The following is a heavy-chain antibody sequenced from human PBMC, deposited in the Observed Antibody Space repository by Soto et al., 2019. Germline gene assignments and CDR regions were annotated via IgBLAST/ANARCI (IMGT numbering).Heavy chain of an antibody. D-gene: IGHD6-19*01. CDR2: IYHSGST. V-gene: IGHV4-38-2*01. Sequence: PSETLSLTCAVSDYSISSLYYWGCIRQPPGKGLEWIGNIYHSGSTYYNPSLKSRVSISVDTSKNQFSLKLNSVTAADTAVYYCAGSRVAGRYGMDVWGQGTTVTVSS. CDR1: DYSISSLYY. CDR3: AGSRVAGRYGMDV. J-gene: IGHJ6*02.